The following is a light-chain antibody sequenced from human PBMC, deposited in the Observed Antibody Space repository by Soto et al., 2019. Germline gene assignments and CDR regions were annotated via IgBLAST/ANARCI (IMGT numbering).Light chain of an antibody. J-gene: IGLJ1*01. V-gene: IGLV2-14*01. CDR1: SSDIGGYNY. CDR2: EVS. Sequence: QSALTQPDSVSGSPGQSITISCAGASSDIGGYNYVSWYQQHPGKAPRLMIYEVSYRPSGVSDRFSGSKSGNTASLTISGLQAEDEADYYCQSYDSGLSAYVFGTGTKVTVL. CDR3: QSYDSGLSAYV.